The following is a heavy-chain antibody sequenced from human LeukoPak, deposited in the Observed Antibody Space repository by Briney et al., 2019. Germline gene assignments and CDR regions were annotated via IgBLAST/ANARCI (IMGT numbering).Heavy chain of an antibody. Sequence: GGSLRLSCAASGFTFSTYSMSWVRQAPGRGLEWVSSITSSSSYIYYADSVKGRFTIPRDNAKNSLYLQMNSLRAEDTALYHCARNNGMDVWGQGTTVIVSS. V-gene: IGHV3-21*04. J-gene: IGHJ6*02. CDR3: ARNNGMDV. CDR1: GFTFSTYS. CDR2: ITSSSSYI.